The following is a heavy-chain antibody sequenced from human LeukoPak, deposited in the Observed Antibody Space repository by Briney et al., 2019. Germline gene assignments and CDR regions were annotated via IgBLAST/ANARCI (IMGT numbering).Heavy chain of an antibody. CDR2: IHYTGRT. CDR1: GGSISSHY. CDR3: ARGAGWYDY. D-gene: IGHD6-19*01. V-gene: IGHV4-59*11. Sequence: SETLSLTCAVSGGSISSHYWSWLRQPPGEGLEWIAYIHYTGRTNYNPSLKGRVTISVDTSNSQFSLNLNSVAAADTAVYYCARGAGWYDYWGQGTLVTVSS. J-gene: IGHJ4*02.